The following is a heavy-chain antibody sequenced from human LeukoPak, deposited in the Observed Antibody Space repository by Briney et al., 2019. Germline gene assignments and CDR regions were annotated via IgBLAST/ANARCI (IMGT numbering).Heavy chain of an antibody. CDR3: ARVSSAGPLWFGESRRSYYYYGMDV. CDR2: INHSGST. V-gene: IGHV4-34*01. CDR1: GGSFSGYY. J-gene: IGHJ6*02. Sequence: KPSETLSLTCAVYGGSFSGYYWSWIRQPPGKGLEWIGEINHSGSTNYNPSLKSRVTISVDTSKNQFSLKLSSVTAADTAVYYCARVSSAGPLWFGESRRSYYYYGMDVWGQGTTVTVSS. D-gene: IGHD3-10*01.